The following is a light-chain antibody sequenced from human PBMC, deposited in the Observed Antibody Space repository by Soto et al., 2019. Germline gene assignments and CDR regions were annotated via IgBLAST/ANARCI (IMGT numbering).Light chain of an antibody. J-gene: IGKJ1*01. CDR3: QQYNNWPPGT. CDR2: GAS. V-gene: IGKV3-15*01. CDR1: QSVSSN. Sequence: EIVMTQSPATLSVSPGERATLSCRASQSVSSNLAWYQQKPGQAPRLLIYGASTRATGIPARFSGSGSGTEFTLNLSSLQSEEFAVYYCQQYNNWPPGTFGQGNKVEIK.